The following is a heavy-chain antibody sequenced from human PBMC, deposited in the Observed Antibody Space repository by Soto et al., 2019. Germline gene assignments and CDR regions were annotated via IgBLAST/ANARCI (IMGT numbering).Heavy chain of an antibody. J-gene: IGHJ4*02. V-gene: IGHV3-33*05. Sequence: SGVTFSSYGMHWVRQAPGKGLEWVAVISYDGSNKYYADSVKGRFTISRDNSKNTLYLQMNSLRAEDTAVYYCARDFAYFLGPGNLDYWGQGTLVTVSS. CDR3: ARDFAYFLGPGNLDY. CDR2: ISYDGSNK. D-gene: IGHD3-9*01. CDR1: GVTFSSYG.